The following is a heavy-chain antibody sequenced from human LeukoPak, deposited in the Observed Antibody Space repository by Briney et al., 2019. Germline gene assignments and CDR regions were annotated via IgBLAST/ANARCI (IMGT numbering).Heavy chain of an antibody. D-gene: IGHD6-13*01. CDR2: ISSSSSYI. Sequence: GGSLRPSCAASGFTFSSYSMNWVRQAPGKGLEWVSSISSSSSYIYYADSVKGRFTISRDNAKNSLYLQMNSLRAEDTAVYYCARDFEFGSAAGTPNWGQGTLVTVSS. J-gene: IGHJ4*02. CDR3: ARDFEFGSAAGTPN. CDR1: GFTFSSYS. V-gene: IGHV3-21*01.